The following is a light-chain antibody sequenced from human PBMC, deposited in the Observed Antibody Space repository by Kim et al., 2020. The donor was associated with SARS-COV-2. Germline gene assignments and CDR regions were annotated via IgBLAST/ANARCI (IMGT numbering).Light chain of an antibody. CDR2: DAS. J-gene: IGKJ5*01. V-gene: IGKV3-11*01. CDR1: QTIRNY. Sequence: APGKRATLSCRASQTIRNYLAWYQQKPGQAPRLLIYDASDRATGIPARFSGSGSGTDFTLTISSLEPEDFAVYYCQQRSNWPLITFGQGTRLEIK. CDR3: QQRSNWPLIT.